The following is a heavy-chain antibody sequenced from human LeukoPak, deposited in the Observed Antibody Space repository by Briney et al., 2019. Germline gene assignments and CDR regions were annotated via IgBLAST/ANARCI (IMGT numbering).Heavy chain of an antibody. V-gene: IGHV4-31*03. D-gene: IGHD6-6*01. Sequence: SETLSLTCTVSGDSISRGGYYWTWIRQHPAKGLEWIGYIYYNGYTYYNPSLKGRVTISLGTSKNQFSLNLSSVTAADTAVYFCARETASSQNFDYWGQGTLVTVSS. J-gene: IGHJ4*02. CDR1: GDSISRGGYY. CDR2: IYYNGYT. CDR3: ARETASSQNFDY.